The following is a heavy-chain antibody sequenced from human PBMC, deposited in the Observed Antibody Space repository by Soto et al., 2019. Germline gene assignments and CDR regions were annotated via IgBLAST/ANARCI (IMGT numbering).Heavy chain of an antibody. J-gene: IGHJ6*02. Sequence: GGSLRLSCAASGFSVSDYAMSWVRQAPGKGLEWVSSISGSGDGTYYGDSVKGRFTLSRDTSQKTLYLQMNNLRGEDAAVYFCTKSRRSVLMVYGFGGMDVWGRGTTVTVSS. CDR2: ISGSGDGT. V-gene: IGHV3-23*01. CDR1: GFSVSDYA. CDR3: TKSRRSVLMVYGFGGMDV. D-gene: IGHD2-8*01.